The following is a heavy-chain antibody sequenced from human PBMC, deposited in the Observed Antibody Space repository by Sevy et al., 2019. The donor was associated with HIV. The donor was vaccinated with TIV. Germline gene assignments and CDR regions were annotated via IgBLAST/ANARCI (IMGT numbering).Heavy chain of an antibody. CDR1: GFTFGDFA. CDR3: TRWKGAQSIFDY. J-gene: IGHJ4*02. CDR2: FKSKALGGTL. Sequence: GGSLRLSCTASGFTFGDFAMSWVRQAPGKGLEWVAFFKSKALGGTLGHAASVKGRFTISRDDSKGIAYLQMNDLKTEDTGIYYSTRWKGAQSIFDYWGQGALVTVSS. D-gene: IGHD1-1*01. V-gene: IGHV3-49*04.